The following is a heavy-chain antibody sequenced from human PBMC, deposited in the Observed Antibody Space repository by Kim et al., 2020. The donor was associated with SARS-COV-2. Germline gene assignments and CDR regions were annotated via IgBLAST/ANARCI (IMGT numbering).Heavy chain of an antibody. CDR3: ARGGDYYGSGSPYGMDV. J-gene: IGHJ6*02. D-gene: IGHD3-10*01. V-gene: IGHV4-30-2*01. Sequence: LKSRVAISVDRSKNQFSLKLSSVTAADTAVYYCARGGDYYGSGSPYGMDVWGQGTTVTVSS.